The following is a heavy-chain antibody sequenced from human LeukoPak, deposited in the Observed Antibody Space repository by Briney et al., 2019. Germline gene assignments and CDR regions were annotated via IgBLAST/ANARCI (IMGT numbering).Heavy chain of an antibody. V-gene: IGHV3-23*01. D-gene: IGHD4-23*01. CDR2: ISASGYST. CDR3: ARTTVAPGSYDAFDI. CDR1: GFTFSSYA. Sequence: GGSLRLSCAASGFTFSSYAMSWVRQAPGKGLEWVSAISASGYSTHYADSVKGQFIISRDNSKNTLYLQINSLTVEDTAVYYCARTTVAPGSYDAFDIWGQGTMVTVSS. J-gene: IGHJ3*02.